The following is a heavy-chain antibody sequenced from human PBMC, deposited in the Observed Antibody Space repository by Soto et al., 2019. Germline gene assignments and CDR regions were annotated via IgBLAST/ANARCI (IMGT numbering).Heavy chain of an antibody. CDR3: STIWPHRSPSLXLAP. V-gene: IGHV3-15*01. Sequence: GSLRLSCAASGFSFTNAWMTWVRQAPGKGLEWVGRIKTTTDGGTTDYAAPVKGRFTISRDDSKNTLYLQMNSLKTEDTAVYYCSTIWPHRSPSLXLAPSGQRTLVTVSS. J-gene: IGHJ5*02. CDR2: IKTTTDGGTT. CDR1: GFSFTNAW. D-gene: IGHD3-16*01.